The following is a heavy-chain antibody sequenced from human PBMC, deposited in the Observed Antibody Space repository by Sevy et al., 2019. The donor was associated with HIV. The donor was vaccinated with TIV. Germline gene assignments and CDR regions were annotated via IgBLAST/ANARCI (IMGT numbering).Heavy chain of an antibody. V-gene: IGHV1-69*13. CDR1: GATFMNYA. J-gene: IGHJ4*02. D-gene: IGHD1-1*01. Sequence: ASVKVSCKASGATFMNYAISWVRQAPGQGLEWMGGFIPMFDTPNYAQKFQGRVTITADESTSTAYLELTSLRSEDTVVYYCARDSLYATNWAFDYWGQGTLVTVSS. CDR3: ARDSLYATNWAFDY. CDR2: FIPMFDTP.